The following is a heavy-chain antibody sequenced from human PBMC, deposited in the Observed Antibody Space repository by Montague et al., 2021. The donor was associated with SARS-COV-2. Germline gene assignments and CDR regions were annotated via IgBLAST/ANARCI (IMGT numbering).Heavy chain of an antibody. CDR2: IDWDEDQ. CDR3: ARSYGDYRDSYFDY. Sequence: PALVKPTQTLILTCTFSGFSLNTSGMCVSWIRQPPGKALEWLALIDWDEDQYYSTSLKTRLTISKDTSKNQVVLTMTNMDPIDTATYYCARSYGDYRDSYFDYWGQGTLVTVSS. V-gene: IGHV2-70*01. CDR1: GFSLNTSGMC. J-gene: IGHJ4*02. D-gene: IGHD4-17*01.